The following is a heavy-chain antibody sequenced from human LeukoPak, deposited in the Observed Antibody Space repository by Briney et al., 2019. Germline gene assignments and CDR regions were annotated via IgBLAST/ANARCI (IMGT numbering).Heavy chain of an antibody. CDR2: VHYSGST. V-gene: IGHV4-59*12. CDR1: GVSIFSSY. D-gene: IGHD3-9*01. CDR3: ATGRSIRYFNY. J-gene: IGHJ4*02. Sequence: SETLSLTCTVSGVSIFSSYWNWVRQPPGKGLEWIGYVHYSGSTNYNPSLKSRVTISVDTSKSQFSLKLSSATAADTAVYYCATGRSIRYFNYWGQGTLLTVSS.